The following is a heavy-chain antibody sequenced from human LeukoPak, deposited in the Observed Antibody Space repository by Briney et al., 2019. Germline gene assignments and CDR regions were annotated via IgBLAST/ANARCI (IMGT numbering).Heavy chain of an antibody. CDR2: IIPIFGTA. Sequence: SVKVSCKASGGTFSSYAISWARQAPGQGLEWMGGIIPIFGTANYAQKFQGRVTITTDESTSTAYMELSSLRSEDTAVYYCARDHAVAGTSWFDPWGQGTLVTVSS. CDR1: GGTFSSYA. J-gene: IGHJ5*02. V-gene: IGHV1-69*05. CDR3: ARDHAVAGTSWFDP. D-gene: IGHD6-19*01.